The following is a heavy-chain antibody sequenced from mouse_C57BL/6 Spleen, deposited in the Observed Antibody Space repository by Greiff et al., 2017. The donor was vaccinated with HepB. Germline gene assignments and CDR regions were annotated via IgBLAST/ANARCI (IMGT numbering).Heavy chain of an antibody. J-gene: IGHJ3*01. V-gene: IGHV1-61*01. Sequence: QVQLQQPGAELVRPGSSVKLSCKASGYTFTSYWMDWVKQRPGQGLEWIGNIYPSDSETHYNQKFKDKATLTVDKSSSTAYMQLSSLTSEDSAVYYCARSSDGYYWFAYWGQVTLVTVSA. D-gene: IGHD2-3*01. CDR3: ARSSDGYYWFAY. CDR2: IYPSDSET. CDR1: GYTFTSYW.